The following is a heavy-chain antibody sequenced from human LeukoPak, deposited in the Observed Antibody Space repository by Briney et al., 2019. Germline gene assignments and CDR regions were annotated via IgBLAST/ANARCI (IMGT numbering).Heavy chain of an antibody. Sequence: GGSLRLSCAASGFTVSSNYMSWVRQAPGKGLEWVSVIYSGGGTYYADSVQGRFTISRDNSKNTLFLQMSGLRAEDTAVYFCARGAYGDYDSWGQGTLVTVSS. D-gene: IGHD4-17*01. CDR1: GFTVSSNY. CDR2: IYSGGGT. J-gene: IGHJ5*01. CDR3: ARGAYGDYDS. V-gene: IGHV3-53*01.